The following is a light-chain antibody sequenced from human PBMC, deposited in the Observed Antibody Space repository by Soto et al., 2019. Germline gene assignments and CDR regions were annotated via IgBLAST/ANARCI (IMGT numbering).Light chain of an antibody. Sequence: QSALTQPASVSGSPGQSITISCTGTSSDVGGYNYVSWYQHHPGKVPKLIIYDVNIRPSGVSDRFSGSKSGNTASLTISGLQAEDEADYFCNSYTSSSTPYVFGTGNKLTVL. CDR2: DVN. V-gene: IGLV2-14*03. CDR1: SSDVGGYNY. CDR3: NSYTSSSTPYV. J-gene: IGLJ1*01.